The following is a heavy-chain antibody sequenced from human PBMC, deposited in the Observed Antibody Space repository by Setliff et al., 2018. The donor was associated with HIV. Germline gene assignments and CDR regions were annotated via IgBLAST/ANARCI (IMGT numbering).Heavy chain of an antibody. CDR1: GGSISSGGYS. V-gene: IGHV4-39*01. J-gene: IGHJ4*02. D-gene: IGHD6-19*01. Sequence: PSETLSLTCAVSGGSISSGGYSWNWIRQPPGKGLEWIGSIYYSGRTYYNPSLKSRVTTSVEKSKNQFSLKLSSVTAADTAVYYCATMGRRGWFIDYWGQGTLVTVSS. CDR3: ATMGRRGWFIDY. CDR2: IYYSGRT.